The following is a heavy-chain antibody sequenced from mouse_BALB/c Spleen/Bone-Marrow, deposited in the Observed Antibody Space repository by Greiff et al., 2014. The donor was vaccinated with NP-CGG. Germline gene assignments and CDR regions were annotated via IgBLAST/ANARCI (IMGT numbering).Heavy chain of an antibody. J-gene: IGHJ3*01. CDR1: GFTFSDFY. Sequence: VQLKESGGGLVQPGDSLRLSCATSGFTFSDFYMEWVRPPPGKRLEWIAASRNKAKYYTTEYSASVKGRFIVSRDTSQSVLYLQMNALRADDTAIYYCARDVGYGNYFVYWGQGTLVTVSA. CDR2: SRNKAKYYTT. CDR3: ARDVGYGNYFVY. V-gene: IGHV7-1*02. D-gene: IGHD2-10*02.